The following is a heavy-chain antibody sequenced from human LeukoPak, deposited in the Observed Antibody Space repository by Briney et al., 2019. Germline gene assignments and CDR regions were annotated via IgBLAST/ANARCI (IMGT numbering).Heavy chain of an antibody. Sequence: SETLSLTCAVSGYSISNGYHWGWIRQPPGKGLEWIGSIYRSGSTYYNPSLKSRVTISVDTSKNHFSLRLSSVTAADTAVYYCARVNWICDYWGQGTLVTVSP. CDR3: ARVNWICDY. J-gene: IGHJ4*02. D-gene: IGHD1-20*01. CDR2: IYRSGST. CDR1: GYSISNGYH. V-gene: IGHV4-38-2*01.